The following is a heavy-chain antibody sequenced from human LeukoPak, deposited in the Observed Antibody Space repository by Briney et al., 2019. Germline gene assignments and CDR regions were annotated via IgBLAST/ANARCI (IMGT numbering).Heavy chain of an antibody. J-gene: IGHJ4*02. CDR1: GFTFSSYG. Sequence: GGSLRLSCAASGFTFSSYGMHWVRQAPGKGLEWVAVISYDGSNKYYADSVKGRFTISRDNSKNTLYLQMNSLRAEDTAVYYCAKDRGWLQMGGFDYWGQGTLVTVSS. D-gene: IGHD5-24*01. CDR2: ISYDGSNK. V-gene: IGHV3-30*18. CDR3: AKDRGWLQMGGFDY.